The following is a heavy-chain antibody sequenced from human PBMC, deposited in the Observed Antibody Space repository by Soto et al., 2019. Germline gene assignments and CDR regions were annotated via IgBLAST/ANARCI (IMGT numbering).Heavy chain of an antibody. Sequence: ASVKVSCKVSGYTLTELSMHWVRQAPGKGLEWMGGFDPEDGETIYAQKFQGRVTMTEDTSTDTAYMELSSLRSDDTAVYYCAREPLRRYYGSGSYYADYWGQGTLVTVSS. J-gene: IGHJ4*02. D-gene: IGHD3-10*01. CDR2: FDPEDGET. V-gene: IGHV1-24*01. CDR3: AREPLRRYYGSGSYYADY. CDR1: GYTLTELS.